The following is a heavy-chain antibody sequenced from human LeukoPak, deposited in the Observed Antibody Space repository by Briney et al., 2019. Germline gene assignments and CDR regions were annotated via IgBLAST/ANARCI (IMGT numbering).Heavy chain of an antibody. CDR1: GFTFSYYP. Sequence: SGGSLRLSCVASGFTFSYYPLSWVRQAPGKGLEWVAAIGSASGTKYYADSVKGRFAISRADSKSTLYLQMSSLRGEDTAAYYCAKVWVTYYDRGIFDSWGQGTRVTVSS. CDR2: IGSASGTK. V-gene: IGHV3-23*01. D-gene: IGHD3-22*01. J-gene: IGHJ4*02. CDR3: AKVWVTYYDRGIFDS.